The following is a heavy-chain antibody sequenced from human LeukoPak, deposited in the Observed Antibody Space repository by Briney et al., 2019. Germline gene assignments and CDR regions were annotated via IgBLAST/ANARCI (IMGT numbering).Heavy chain of an antibody. V-gene: IGHV4-34*01. CDR1: GGSFSGYY. CDR3: ARDVVAAAGTWDY. Sequence: SETLSLTCAVYGGSFSGYYWSWIRQPPGKGLEWIGSIYYSGSTYYNPSLKSRVTISVDTSKNQFSLKLSSVTAADTAVYYCARDVVAAAGTWDYWGQGTLVTVSS. D-gene: IGHD6-13*01. CDR2: IYYSGST. J-gene: IGHJ4*02.